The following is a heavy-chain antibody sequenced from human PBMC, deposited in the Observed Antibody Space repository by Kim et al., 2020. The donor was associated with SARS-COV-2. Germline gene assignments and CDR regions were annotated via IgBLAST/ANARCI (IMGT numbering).Heavy chain of an antibody. D-gene: IGHD6-6*01. V-gene: IGHV3-9*01. Sequence: GGSLRLSCAASGFTFDDYAMHWVRQAPGKGLEWVSGISWNSGSIGYADSVKGRFTISRDNAKNSLYLQMNSLRAEDTALYYCAKAGGYSSSFDYWGQGT. CDR3: AKAGGYSSSFDY. CDR2: ISWNSGSI. J-gene: IGHJ4*02. CDR1: GFTFDDYA.